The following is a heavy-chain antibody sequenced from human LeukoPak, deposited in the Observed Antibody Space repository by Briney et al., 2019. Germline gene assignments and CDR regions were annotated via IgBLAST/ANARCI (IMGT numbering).Heavy chain of an antibody. D-gene: IGHD3-10*01. CDR3: AKGGFGEQYYFDY. J-gene: IGHJ4*02. V-gene: IGHV3-23*01. CDR1: GFTFSSYA. CDR2: ISGSGGST. Sequence: GGSLRLSCAASGFTFSSYAMSWVRQAPGKGLEWVSAISGSGGSTYYADSVKGRFTISRDNSKNTLYLQMNSLRAEDTAVYHCAKGGFGEQYYFDYWGQGTLVTVSS.